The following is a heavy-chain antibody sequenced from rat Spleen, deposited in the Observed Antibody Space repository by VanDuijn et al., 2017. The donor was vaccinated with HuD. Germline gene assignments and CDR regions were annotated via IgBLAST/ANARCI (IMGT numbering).Heavy chain of an antibody. D-gene: IGHD1-11*01. CDR1: GSSLISNT. J-gene: IGHJ3*01. CDR2: IWGDGST. Sequence: QVQLKESGPGLVQPSQTLSLTCSVSGSSLISNTVHWVRQPPGKGLEWMGGIWGDGSTDYNSALKSRLSISRDTSKSQVFLKMDSLQTDDTVIYFCARSYGGYTSNWFPYWGQGTLVTVSS. CDR3: ARSYGGYTSNWFPY. V-gene: IGHV2-1*01.